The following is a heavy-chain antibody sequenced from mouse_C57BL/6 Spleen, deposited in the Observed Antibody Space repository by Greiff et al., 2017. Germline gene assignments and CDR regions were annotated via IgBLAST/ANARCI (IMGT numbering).Heavy chain of an antibody. CDR1: GYSITSGYY. J-gene: IGHJ4*01. Sequence: VQLKESGPGLVKPSQSLSLTCSVTGYSITSGYYWNWIRQFPGNKLEWMGYISYDGSNNYNPSLKNRISITRDTSKNQFFLKLNSVTTEDTATYYCARRDYFYAMDYWGQGTSVTVSS. CDR2: ISYDGSN. D-gene: IGHD2-13*01. V-gene: IGHV3-6*01. CDR3: ARRDYFYAMDY.